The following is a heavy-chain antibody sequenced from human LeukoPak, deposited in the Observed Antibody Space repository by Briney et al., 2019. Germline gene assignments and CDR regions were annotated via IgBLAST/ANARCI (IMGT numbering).Heavy chain of an antibody. CDR1: GFLLSIYW. CDR2: NNSDGSST. D-gene: IGHD6-6*01. Sequence: GGSVRLLCAVCGFLLSIYWMHWVRQPPGKGLVGISRNNSDGSSTRYADSVKGRFTISRDNAKNTLYLQMNSLRAEDTAVYYCARTSSIAARSDRVGLFPWGQGTLVTVSS. CDR3: ARTSSIAARSDRVGLFP. J-gene: IGHJ5*02. V-gene: IGHV3-74*01.